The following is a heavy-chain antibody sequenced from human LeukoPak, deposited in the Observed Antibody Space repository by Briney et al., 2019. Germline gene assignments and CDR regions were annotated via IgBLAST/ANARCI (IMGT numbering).Heavy chain of an antibody. CDR2: ISGSAYST. CDR3: ARGEVPMDYDSRGYVLSGEHHVYIDY. J-gene: IGHJ4*02. CDR1: GFTLSSYT. Sequence: GGSLRLSCAASGFTLSSYTMSRVRQAPGKGLEWVSAISGSAYSTYYAGSVKGRFTISRDNSKNTLFLQMNTLRAEDTAVYYCARGEVPMDYDSRGYVLSGEHHVYIDYWGQGTLVTVSS. V-gene: IGHV3-23*01. D-gene: IGHD3-22*01.